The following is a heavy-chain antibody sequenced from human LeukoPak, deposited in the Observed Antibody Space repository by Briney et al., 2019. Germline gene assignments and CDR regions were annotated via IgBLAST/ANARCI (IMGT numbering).Heavy chain of an antibody. V-gene: IGHV3-30-3*01. CDR3: ARDHRGYCSSTSCPEGY. CDR1: GFTFSSYA. D-gene: IGHD2-2*01. CDR2: ISYDGSNK. J-gene: IGHJ4*02. Sequence: GRSLRLSCAASGFTFSSYAMHWVRQAPGKGLGWVAVISYDGSNKYYADSVKGRFTISRDNSKNTLYLQMNSLRAEDTAVYYCARDHRGYCSSTSCPEGYWGQGTLVTVSS.